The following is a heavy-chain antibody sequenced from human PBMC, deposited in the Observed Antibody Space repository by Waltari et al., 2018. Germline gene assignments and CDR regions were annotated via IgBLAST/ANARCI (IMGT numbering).Heavy chain of an antibody. CDR2: INHSGST. CDR3: ARARLLKMFYYYYMDV. D-gene: IGHD3-10*02. J-gene: IGHJ6*03. V-gene: IGHV4-34*01. Sequence: QVQLQQWGAGLLKPSETLSLTCAVYGGSFSGYYWSWIRQPPGKGLEWIGEINHSGSTNYNPSLKSRVTISVDTSKNQFSLKLSSVTAADTAVYYCARARLLKMFYYYYMDVWGKGTTVTVSS. CDR1: GGSFSGYY.